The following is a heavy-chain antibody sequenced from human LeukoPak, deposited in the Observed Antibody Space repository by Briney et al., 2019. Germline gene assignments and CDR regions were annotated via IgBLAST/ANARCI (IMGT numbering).Heavy chain of an antibody. J-gene: IGHJ4*02. CDR3: AREVRAFDY. CDR1: GYTFTSYA. V-gene: IGHV7-4-1*02. D-gene: IGHD4-11*01. CDR2: INTDTGNP. Sequence: ASVKVSCKASGYTFTSYAMNWVRQAPGQGLEWMGWINTDTGNPTYAQGFTGRFAFSLDTSVSTAYLQISSLKAEGTAVYYCAREVRAFDYWGQGTLVTVSS.